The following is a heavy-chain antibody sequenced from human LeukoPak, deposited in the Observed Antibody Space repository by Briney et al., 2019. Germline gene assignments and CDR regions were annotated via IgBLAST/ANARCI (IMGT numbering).Heavy chain of an antibody. D-gene: IGHD1-1*01. Sequence: GGSLRLSCAASGFTFSSYGMHWVRQAPGKGLEWVAVISYDGSNKYYADSVKGRFTISRDNAKNSLYLQMNSLRAEDTAVYYCASGYWNDGYWGQGTLVTVSS. CDR1: GFTFSSYG. J-gene: IGHJ4*02. CDR2: ISYDGSNK. V-gene: IGHV3-30*03. CDR3: ASGYWNDGY.